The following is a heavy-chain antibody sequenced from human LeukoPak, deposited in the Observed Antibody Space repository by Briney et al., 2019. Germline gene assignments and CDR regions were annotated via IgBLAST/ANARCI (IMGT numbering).Heavy chain of an antibody. CDR1: GDSVSSGSYF. Sequence: SQTLSLTCTVSGDSVSSGSYFWSWIRQPAGKGLEWIGRVYSTGSTNYNPSLKSRVTISVDTSKNQFSLKVSSVTAADTAVYYCARGDYGDYVVWGQGTLDTVSS. CDR3: ARGDYGDYVV. CDR2: VYSTGST. D-gene: IGHD4-17*01. J-gene: IGHJ4*02. V-gene: IGHV4-61*02.